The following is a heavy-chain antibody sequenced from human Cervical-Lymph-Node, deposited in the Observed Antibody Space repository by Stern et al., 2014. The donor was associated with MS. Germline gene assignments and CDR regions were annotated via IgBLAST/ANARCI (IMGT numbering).Heavy chain of an antibody. D-gene: IGHD3-3*01. CDR1: GGSISSYY. J-gene: IGHJ4*02. V-gene: IGHV4-59*08. CDR3: AGSGTYYPDY. CDR2: VHYSGTT. Sequence: VQLVESGPGLVKPSETLSLTCSVSGGSISSYYWNWIRQPPGKGLEWIANVHYSGTTNYNPSLKIRFTILLDTSMNKTPLKLTSVTAADTAVYYCAGSGTYYPDYWGQGILVTVSS.